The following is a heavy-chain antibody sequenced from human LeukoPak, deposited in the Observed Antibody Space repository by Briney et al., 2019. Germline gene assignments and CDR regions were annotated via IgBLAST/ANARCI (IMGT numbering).Heavy chain of an antibody. D-gene: IGHD3-22*01. CDR3: ARSDSSGYSFDY. Sequence: ASVKVSCTASGGTFSSYAISWVRQAPGQGLEWMGRIIPIFGIANYAQKFQGRVTITADKSTSTAYMELSSLRSEDTAVYYCARSDSSGYSFDYWGQGTLVTVSS. CDR1: GGTFSSYA. CDR2: IIPIFGIA. V-gene: IGHV1-69*04. J-gene: IGHJ4*02.